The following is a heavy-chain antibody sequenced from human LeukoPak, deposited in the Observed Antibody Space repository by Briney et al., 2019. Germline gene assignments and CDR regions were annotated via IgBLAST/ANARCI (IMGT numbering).Heavy chain of an antibody. CDR3: ARDLTLLTYYYDSSGLDY. V-gene: IGHV4-39*07. CDR1: GASVSSDNYY. Sequence: SETLSLTCSVSGASVSSDNYYWGWIRQPPGKGLEWIASVYHSGSTYYNPSLRSRVTISLDTSKNQFSLKLSSVTAADTAVYYCARDLTLLTYYYDSSGLDYWGQGTLVTVSS. CDR2: VYHSGST. J-gene: IGHJ4*02. D-gene: IGHD3-22*01.